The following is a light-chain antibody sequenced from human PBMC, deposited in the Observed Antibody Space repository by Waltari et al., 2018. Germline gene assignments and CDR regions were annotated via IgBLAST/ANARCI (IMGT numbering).Light chain of an antibody. V-gene: IGLV3-25*03. CDR1: ALADQY. Sequence: SYELTQPPSVSVSPGQTARTACSGDALADQYAYRYQQRPGRAPVALIYKDTKRASGIPERFSGSSSGRTVTLTINEVQAEDESDYYCQSADSSGSNVVFGGGTRLTVL. CDR3: QSADSSGSNVV. CDR2: KDT. J-gene: IGLJ2*01.